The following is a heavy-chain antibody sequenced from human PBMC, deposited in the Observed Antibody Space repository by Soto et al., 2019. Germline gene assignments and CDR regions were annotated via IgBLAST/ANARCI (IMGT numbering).Heavy chain of an antibody. CDR1: GYTFTSYG. J-gene: IGHJ6*02. CDR3: ARDGEIVVVPAARQEYYYYGMDV. V-gene: IGHV1-18*01. D-gene: IGHD2-2*01. Sequence: ASVKVSCKASGYTFTSYGISWVRQAPGQGLEWMGWISAYNGNTNYAQKLQGRVTMTTDTSTSTAYMELRSLRSDDTAVYYCARDGEIVVVPAARQEYYYYGMDVWGQGTTVTVSS. CDR2: ISAYNGNT.